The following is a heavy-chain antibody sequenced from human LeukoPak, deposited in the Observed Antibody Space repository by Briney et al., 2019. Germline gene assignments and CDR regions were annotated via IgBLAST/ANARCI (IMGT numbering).Heavy chain of an antibody. Sequence: RGSLRLSCAASGFTFSSYAMHWVRQAPGKGLEWVAVISYDGSNKYYADSVKGRFTISRDNSKNTLYLQMNSLRAEDTAVYYCARGATKPAFFDYWGQGTLVTVSS. CDR2: ISYDGSNK. V-gene: IGHV3-30-3*01. J-gene: IGHJ4*02. CDR3: ARGATKPAFFDY. D-gene: IGHD1-26*01. CDR1: GFTFSSYA.